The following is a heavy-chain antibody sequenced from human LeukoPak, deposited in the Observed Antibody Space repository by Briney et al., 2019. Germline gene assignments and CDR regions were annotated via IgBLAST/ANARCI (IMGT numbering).Heavy chain of an antibody. J-gene: IGHJ5*02. V-gene: IGHV3-7*01. D-gene: IGHD2-2*02. Sequence: PGGSLRLSCAASGFTFSRSWMTWVRQAPGKGLEWVASINEDGSEIHYVDSVKGRFTIARDNAKDSLFLQMNSLTVEDTAMYYGVRSFHTAGWFDPWGQGTLVTVSS. CDR2: INEDGSEI. CDR1: GFTFSRSW. CDR3: VRSFHTAGWFDP.